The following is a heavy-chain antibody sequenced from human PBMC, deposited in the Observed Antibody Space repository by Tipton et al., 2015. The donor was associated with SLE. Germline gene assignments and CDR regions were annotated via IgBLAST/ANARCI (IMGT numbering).Heavy chain of an antibody. J-gene: IGHJ4*02. D-gene: IGHD6-19*01. V-gene: IGHV3-43D*04. CDR1: GFTFSSYA. Sequence: SLRLSCAASGFTFSSYAMSWVRQAPGKGLEWVSLISWDGGSTYYADSVKGRFTISRDNSKNSLYLQRNSLRAEDTALDYCAKLRGRSGWCGGFDFWGQGTLVTGSS. CDR2: ISWDGGST. CDR3: AKLRGRSGWCGGFDF.